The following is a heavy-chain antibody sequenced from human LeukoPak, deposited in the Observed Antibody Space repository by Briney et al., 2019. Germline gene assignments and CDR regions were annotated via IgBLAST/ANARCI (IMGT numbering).Heavy chain of an antibody. CDR3: ARGKTCSGGSCYPYYLDY. Sequence: PSETLSLTCAVYGGSFSGYYWSWIRQPPGKGPEWIGEINHSGSTNYNPSLKSRVTISVDTSKNQFSLKLSSVTAADTAVYYCARGKTCSGGSCYPYYLDYWGQGTLVTVSS. V-gene: IGHV4-34*01. D-gene: IGHD2-15*01. CDR2: INHSGST. J-gene: IGHJ4*02. CDR1: GGSFSGYY.